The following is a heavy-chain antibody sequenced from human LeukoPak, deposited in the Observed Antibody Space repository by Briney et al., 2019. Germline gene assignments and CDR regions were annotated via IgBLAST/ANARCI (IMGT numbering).Heavy chain of an antibody. Sequence: GGSLRLSCAASGFTFSSYWMHCVRQAPGKGLVWVSRINSDGSSTSYADSVKGQFTISRDNAKNTLYLQMNSLRAEDTAVYYCPRVVHNYYYYMDVWGKGTTVTVSS. CDR1: GFTFSSYW. J-gene: IGHJ6*03. D-gene: IGHD2-15*01. CDR2: INSDGSST. V-gene: IGHV3-74*01. CDR3: PRVVHNYYYYMDV.